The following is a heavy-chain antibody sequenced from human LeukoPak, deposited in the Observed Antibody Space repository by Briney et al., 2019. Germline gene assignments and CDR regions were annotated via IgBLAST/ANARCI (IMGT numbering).Heavy chain of an antibody. V-gene: IGHV3-23*01. CDR1: GFPFSTYV. J-gene: IGHJ4*02. CDR3: AKGALLPAGHIRYFFDY. Sequence: GGSLRLSCAASGFPFSTYVMSGVRQAPGKGREWVSAISGSGTTTYYADSVKGRFTISRDTSKSTLYLQMDSLRAEDTAVYYCAKGALLPAGHIRYFFDYWGQGTLVTVSS. CDR2: ISGSGTTT. D-gene: IGHD2-21*01.